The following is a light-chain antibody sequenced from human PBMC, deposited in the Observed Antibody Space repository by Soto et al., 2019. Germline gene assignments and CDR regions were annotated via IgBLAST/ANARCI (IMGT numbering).Light chain of an antibody. CDR1: SSDVGGYNL. Sequence: QSALTQPASVSVSPGQSITIPCTGTSSDVGGYNLVSWYQQHPGKAPKLMIYEVSNRPSGVSNRFSGSKSGNTASLTISGLQAEDEADYFCSSYSSSSTFYVFGTGTKVTVL. J-gene: IGLJ1*01. CDR3: SSYSSSSTFYV. CDR2: EVS. V-gene: IGLV2-14*01.